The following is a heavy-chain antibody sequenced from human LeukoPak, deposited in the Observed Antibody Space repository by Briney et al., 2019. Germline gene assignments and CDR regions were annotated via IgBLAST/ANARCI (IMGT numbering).Heavy chain of an antibody. CDR3: AKGAPPTPRVIVVVITGGFDT. Sequence: GGSLRLSCAASGFTLSSYAMSWVRQAPGKGLEWVSAISGSGGSTYYADSVKGRFTISRDNSKNTLYLQMNSLRAEDTAVYYCAKGAPPTPRVIVVVITGGFDTSGQGTLVTVSS. CDR2: ISGSGGST. D-gene: IGHD3-22*01. V-gene: IGHV3-23*01. CDR1: GFTLSSYA. J-gene: IGHJ5*02.